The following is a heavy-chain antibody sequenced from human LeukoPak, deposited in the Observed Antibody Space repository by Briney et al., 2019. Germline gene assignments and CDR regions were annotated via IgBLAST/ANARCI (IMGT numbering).Heavy chain of an antibody. J-gene: IGHJ6*02. Sequence: SETLSLTCAVYGGSFSGYYWSWIRQPPGKGLEWIGYIYHSGSTYYNPSLKSRVTISVDTSKNQFSLKLSSVTAADTAVYYCARGSYDSGGYYFLGYYYYGRDVGAQGTTVTFSS. V-gene: IGHV4-34*01. CDR1: GGSFSGYY. CDR2: IYHSGST. CDR3: ARGSYDSGGYYFLGYYYYGRDV. D-gene: IGHD3-22*01.